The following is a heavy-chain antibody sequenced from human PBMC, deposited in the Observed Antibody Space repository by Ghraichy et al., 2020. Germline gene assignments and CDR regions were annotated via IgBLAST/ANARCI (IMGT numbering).Heavy chain of an antibody. CDR2: IRYDGSCK. V-gene: IGHV3-30*02. CDR1: GFTFNKYG. D-gene: IGHD3-10*01. CDR3: VKDAGIDDYGSAIYYLDF. Sequence: GESLNISCVASGFTFNKYGMHWVRQAPGKGLEWVAFIRYDGSCKYFADSVKGRFTISRDNSENTFYLQLNSLRTEDTAVYYCVKDAGIDDYGSAIYYLDFWGQGAQVTVSS. J-gene: IGHJ4*02.